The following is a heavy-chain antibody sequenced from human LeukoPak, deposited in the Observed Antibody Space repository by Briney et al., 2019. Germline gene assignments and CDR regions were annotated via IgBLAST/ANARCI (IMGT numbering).Heavy chain of an antibody. CDR3: VSCGTTTCIIRFDH. J-gene: IGHJ4*02. Sequence: PGRTLRLSCAASGFTFSMYWMNWVRQAPGKGREGVASIKEDGSEKSYVDSVKGRFTIPRDNAKNSLYLQMNSLRAEDTAVYYCVSCGTTTCIIRFDHWGQGTLVTVSS. CDR2: IKEDGSEK. V-gene: IGHV3-7*01. CDR1: GFTFSMYW. D-gene: IGHD2-2*01.